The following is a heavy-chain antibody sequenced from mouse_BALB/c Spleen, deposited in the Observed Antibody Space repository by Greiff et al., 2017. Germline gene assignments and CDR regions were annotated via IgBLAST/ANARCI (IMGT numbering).Heavy chain of an antibody. Sequence: VQLQQSGAELVRPGTSVKVSCKASGYAFTNYLIEWVKQRPGQGLEWIGVINPGSGGTNYNEKFKGKATLTADKSSSTAYMQLSSLTSDDSAVYFCVYGSSYAFAYWGQGTLVTVSA. D-gene: IGHD1-1*01. CDR1: GYAFTNYL. V-gene: IGHV1-54*03. J-gene: IGHJ3*01. CDR3: VYGSSYAFAY. CDR2: INPGSGGT.